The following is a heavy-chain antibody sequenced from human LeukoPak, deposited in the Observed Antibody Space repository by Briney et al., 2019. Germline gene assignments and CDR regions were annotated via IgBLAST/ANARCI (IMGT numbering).Heavy chain of an antibody. Sequence: GSLRLSCAASGFTFSSYEMNWVRQAPGKGLEWVSYISSSGSTIYYADSVKGRFTISRDNAKNSLYLQMNSLRAEDTAVYYCAREEAVAGLDYWGQGTLVTVSS. CDR2: ISSSGSTI. D-gene: IGHD6-19*01. V-gene: IGHV3-48*03. CDR1: GFTFSSYE. CDR3: AREEAVAGLDY. J-gene: IGHJ4*02.